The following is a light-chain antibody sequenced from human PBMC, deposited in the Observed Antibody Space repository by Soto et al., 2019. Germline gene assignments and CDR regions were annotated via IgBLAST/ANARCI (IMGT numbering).Light chain of an antibody. J-gene: IGKJ5*01. V-gene: IGKV3-20*01. CDR1: QSFSSIF. Sequence: VMTQAPATLSFTPAKICPLSCRAIQSFSSIFLAWYQQKPGEAARFLIYGASSRATGIPDRFSGTGSETDFTLTISRLEPEDFAAYYCQQYDSSPITFGQGTRLEIK. CDR3: QQYDSSPIT. CDR2: GAS.